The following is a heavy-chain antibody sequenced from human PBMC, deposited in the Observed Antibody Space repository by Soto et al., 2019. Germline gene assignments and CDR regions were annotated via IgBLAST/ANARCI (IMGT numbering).Heavy chain of an antibody. CDR3: ARDPSTINKLIGVWFDP. D-gene: IGHD4-4*01. CDR1: GDTFGRYT. V-gene: IGHV1-69*13. J-gene: IGHJ5*02. Sequence: SVKVSCKASGDTFGRYTINWVRQAPGQGLEWMGGIKPISDITNYAQRFQGRVTFTADASTSTVYLELSSLRSEDTAMYYCARDPSTINKLIGVWFDPWGQGTLVTVSS. CDR2: IKPISDIT.